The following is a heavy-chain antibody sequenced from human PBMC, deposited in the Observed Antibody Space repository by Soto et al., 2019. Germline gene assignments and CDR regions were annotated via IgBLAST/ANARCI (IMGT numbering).Heavy chain of an antibody. CDR3: AGGHYFGDY. CDR2: TSDDGSDK. D-gene: IGHD1-26*01. J-gene: IGHJ4*02. V-gene: IGHV3-30*03. CDR1: GFTFSSYG. Sequence: QVQLVESGGGLVQPGRSLRLSCAASGFTFSSYGMQWVRQAPGKALEWVSLTSDDGSDKYDTDSVKGRFTTSRYNSKNTLYLQMNSLRAEDTAVYFGAGGHYFGDYWGQGTQVTVSS.